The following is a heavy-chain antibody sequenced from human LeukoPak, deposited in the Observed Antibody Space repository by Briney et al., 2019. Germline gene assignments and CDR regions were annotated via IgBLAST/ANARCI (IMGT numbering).Heavy chain of an antibody. V-gene: IGHV1-69*06. J-gene: IGHJ4*02. CDR2: IIPIFGTA. CDR1: GDTFSNYA. Sequence: ASVKVSCKASGDTFSNYAISWVRQAPGQGLEWMGGIIPIFGTAKYAQKFQGRVTITADTSTSTAYMELSSLRSEDTAVYYCARAGWLQYYYFDYWGQGTLVTVSS. CDR3: ARAGWLQYYYFDY. D-gene: IGHD5-24*01.